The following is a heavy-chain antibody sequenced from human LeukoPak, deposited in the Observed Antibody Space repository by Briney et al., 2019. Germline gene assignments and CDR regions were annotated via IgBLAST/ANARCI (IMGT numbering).Heavy chain of an antibody. D-gene: IGHD1-26*01. J-gene: IGHJ5*02. V-gene: IGHV4-34*01. CDR1: GGSFSGYY. CDR3: ARWRVVGSTDNWFDP. CDR2: INHSGST. Sequence: PSETLSLTCAVYGGSFSGYYWSWIRQPPGKGLEWIGEINHSGSTNYNPSLKSRVTISVDTSKNQFSLKLNSVTAADTAVYYCARWRVVGSTDNWFDPWGQGTLVIVSS.